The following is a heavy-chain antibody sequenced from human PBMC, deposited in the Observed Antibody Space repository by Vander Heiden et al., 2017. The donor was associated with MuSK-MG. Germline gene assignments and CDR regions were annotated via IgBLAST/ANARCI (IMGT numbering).Heavy chain of an antibody. CDR2: ISGSGGST. CDR3: AKAPGWEWWWYTDV. J-gene: IGHJ6*02. V-gene: IGHV3-23*04. Sequence: EVQLVESGGGLVQPGGSLRLSCAASGFTFSNYAMSWVRQAPGKGLEWVSAISGSGGSTYYADAVKGRFTISRDNSKNTLYLQMKSMRVDDTAIYYFAKAPGWEWWWYTDVWGQGTTVTVYS. CDR1: GFTFSNYA. D-gene: IGHD2-15*01.